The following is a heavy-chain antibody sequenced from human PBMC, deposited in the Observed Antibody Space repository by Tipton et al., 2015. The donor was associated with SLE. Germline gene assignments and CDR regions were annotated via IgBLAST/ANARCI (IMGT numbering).Heavy chain of an antibody. V-gene: IGHV4-34*01. Sequence: TLSLTCAVYGGSLSDYYWTWIRQPPGKGLEWIGEINHRGSTIYNPSLKSRITISVDTSKNQFSLKLNSVTAADTAVFYCARHARNGFNFDIWGQGTMVTVSS. D-gene: IGHD3-3*01. CDR3: ARHARNGFNFDI. J-gene: IGHJ3*02. CDR2: INHRGST. CDR1: GGSLSDYY.